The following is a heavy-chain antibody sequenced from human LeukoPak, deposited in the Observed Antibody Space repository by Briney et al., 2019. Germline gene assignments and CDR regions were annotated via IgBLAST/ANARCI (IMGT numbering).Heavy chain of an antibody. V-gene: IGHV3-21*01. CDR3: ARDRSYSNSMDV. D-gene: IGHD4-11*01. Sequence: GGSLRLSCAASGFTFSSYSMNWVRQAPGKGLEWVSSISSSSSYIYCADSVKGRFTISRDNAKNSLYLQMNSLRAEDTAVYYCARDRSYSNSMDVWGQGTTVTVSS. J-gene: IGHJ6*02. CDR2: ISSSSSYI. CDR1: GFTFSSYS.